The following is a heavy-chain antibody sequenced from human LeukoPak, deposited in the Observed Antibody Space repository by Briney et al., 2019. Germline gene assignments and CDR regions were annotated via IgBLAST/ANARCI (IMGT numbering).Heavy chain of an antibody. J-gene: IGHJ3*02. CDR2: ISGSGDNT. CDR3: AKDLLQTFFFDSSGYYSDAFGM. Sequence: GGSLRLSCAASEFTFSNFAMSWVRQAPGKGLEWVSTISGSGDNTYYADSVKGRSTISRDNSKNTLSLHMNTLRAEDTAVYYCAKDLLQTFFFDSSGYYSDAFGMWGQGTMVTVSS. D-gene: IGHD3-22*01. V-gene: IGHV3-23*01. CDR1: EFTFSNFA.